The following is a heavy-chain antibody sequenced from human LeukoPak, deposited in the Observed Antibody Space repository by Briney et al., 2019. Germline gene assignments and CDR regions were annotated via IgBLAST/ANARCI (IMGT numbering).Heavy chain of an antibody. J-gene: IGHJ1*01. CDR2: ISGSGGST. Sequence: GGSLRLSCAASGFTFSSYAMSWVRQAPGKGLEWVSAISGSGGSTYYADSVKGRFTISRDNSKNTLYLQMNSLRAEDTAVYYCAKDRCCSGGSCETKYFQHWGQGTLVTVSS. CDR1: GFTFSSYA. V-gene: IGHV3-23*01. CDR3: AKDRCCSGGSCETKYFQH. D-gene: IGHD2-15*01.